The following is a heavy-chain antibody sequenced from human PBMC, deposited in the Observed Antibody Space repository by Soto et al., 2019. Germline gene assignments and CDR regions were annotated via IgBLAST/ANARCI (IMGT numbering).Heavy chain of an antibody. J-gene: IGHJ4*02. CDR3: ARGRNFRTGYSSSWYSG. CDR2: INHSGST. D-gene: IGHD6-13*01. CDR1: GGSFSGYY. Sequence: SETLSLTCAVYGGSFSGYYWSWIRQPPGKGLEWIGEINHSGSTNYNPSLKSRVTISVDTSKNQFSLKLSSVTAADTAVYYCARGRNFRTGYSSSWYSGWGQGTLVTVSS. V-gene: IGHV4-34*01.